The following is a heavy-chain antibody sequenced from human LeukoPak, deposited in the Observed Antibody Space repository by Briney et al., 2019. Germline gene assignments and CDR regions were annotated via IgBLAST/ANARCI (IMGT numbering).Heavy chain of an antibody. V-gene: IGHV3-30*18. D-gene: IGHD3-22*01. CDR3: AKGAAGYSSGYYASVDY. CDR1: GFTFSTYG. J-gene: IGHJ4*02. Sequence: GGSLRLSCAASGFTFSTYGMHWVRQAPGKGLEWVAVISYDGSNKYYADSVKGRFTISRDNSKNTLYLQMNSLRAEDTAVYYCAKGAAGYSSGYYASVDYWGQGTLVTVSS. CDR2: ISYDGSNK.